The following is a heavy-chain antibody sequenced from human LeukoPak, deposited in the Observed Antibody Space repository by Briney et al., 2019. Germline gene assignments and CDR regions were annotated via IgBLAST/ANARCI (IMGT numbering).Heavy chain of an antibody. Sequence: SETLSLTCTVSGGSISSYYWSWIRQPPGKGLEWIGYIYYSGSTNYNPSLKSRVTISVDTSKNQFSLKLSSVTAADTAVYYCARGFRWEPFGEFYGMDVWGQGTTVTVSS. CDR3: ARGFRWEPFGEFYGMDV. V-gene: IGHV4-59*01. J-gene: IGHJ6*02. CDR2: IYYSGST. CDR1: GGSISSYY. D-gene: IGHD1-26*01.